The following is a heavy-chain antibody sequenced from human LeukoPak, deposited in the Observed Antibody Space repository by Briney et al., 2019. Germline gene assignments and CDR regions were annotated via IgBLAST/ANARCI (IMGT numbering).Heavy chain of an antibody. J-gene: IGHJ4*02. CDR2: IYNSGST. V-gene: IGHV4-59*08. CDR3: ARTRYYYNSRSYGAPYYFDY. CDR1: GGSLSSYY. Sequence: PSETLSLTCTVSGGSLSSYYWSWIRHPPGKGLEWIGYIYNSGSTNYNPSLKSRVTISVDTSKKQFSLKLSSVTAADTAVYYCARTRYYYNSRSYGAPYYFDYWGQGTLVTVSS. D-gene: IGHD3-10*01.